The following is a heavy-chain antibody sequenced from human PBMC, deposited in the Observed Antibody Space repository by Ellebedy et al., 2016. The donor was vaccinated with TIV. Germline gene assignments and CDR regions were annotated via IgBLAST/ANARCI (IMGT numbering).Heavy chain of an antibody. D-gene: IGHD3/OR15-3a*01. CDR1: GFTFSSYA. Sequence: GESLKISXAASGFTFSSYAMSWVRQAPGKGLEWVSAISGSGGSTYYADPVKGRFTISRDNSKNTLYLQMNSLRAEDTAVYYCAKDLLAWSGYYEENAFDIWGQGTMVTVSS. V-gene: IGHV3-23*01. CDR3: AKDLLAWSGYYEENAFDI. CDR2: ISGSGGST. J-gene: IGHJ3*02.